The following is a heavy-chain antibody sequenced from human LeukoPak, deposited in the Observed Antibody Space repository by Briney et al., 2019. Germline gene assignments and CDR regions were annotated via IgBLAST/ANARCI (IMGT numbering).Heavy chain of an antibody. Sequence: GGSLRLSCAASGFTFSSYAMSWVRQAPGKGLEWVSGISDSGGSTYYADSVKGRFTISRYNSKNTLYLQMNSLRAEDEAVYYCAKMPVSYSSGWSNFDCWGQGTLVTVSS. CDR2: ISDSGGST. CDR3: AKMPVSYSSGWSNFDC. V-gene: IGHV3-23*01. CDR1: GFTFSSYA. D-gene: IGHD6-19*01. J-gene: IGHJ4*02.